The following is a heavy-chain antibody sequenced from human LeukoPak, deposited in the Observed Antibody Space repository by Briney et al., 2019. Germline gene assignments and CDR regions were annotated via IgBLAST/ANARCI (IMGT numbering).Heavy chain of an antibody. Sequence: ASVKVSCKASGGTFSSYAISWVRQAPGQGLQWMGWINPNTGGTNYAQKFQGRVTMTRDTSISTAYMELSRLRSDDTAVYYCVRDRFGEFLYWGQGTLVTVSS. J-gene: IGHJ4*02. D-gene: IGHD3-10*01. CDR3: VRDRFGEFLY. CDR2: INPNTGGT. CDR1: GGTFSSYA. V-gene: IGHV1-2*02.